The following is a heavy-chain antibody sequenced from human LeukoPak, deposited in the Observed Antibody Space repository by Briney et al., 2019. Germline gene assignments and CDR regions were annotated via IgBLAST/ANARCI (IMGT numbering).Heavy chain of an antibody. Sequence: SETLSLTCAVYGGSFSVDYWRWIRQPPGKGREWVGEINHSGSTNYSPSLKSRVTISVDTSKNQFSLKLSSVTAADKAVYYCARHPREVATRYPRNFYYYYMDVWGKGTTVTVSS. CDR1: GGSFSVDY. J-gene: IGHJ6*03. D-gene: IGHD5-12*01. CDR2: INHSGST. CDR3: ARHPREVATRYPRNFYYYYMDV. V-gene: IGHV4-34*01.